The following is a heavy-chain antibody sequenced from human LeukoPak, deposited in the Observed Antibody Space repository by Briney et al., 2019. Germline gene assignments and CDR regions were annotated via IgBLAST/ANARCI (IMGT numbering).Heavy chain of an antibody. CDR2: IYPGGSAT. Sequence: GESLKISCKGSGYSFTSYWIGWVRQMPGKGLEWMGIIYPGGSATRYSPSFQGQVTISADKSISTAYLQWSSLKASDTAMYYSARGGVAYCSGGSCYFDYWGQGTLVTVSS. D-gene: IGHD2-15*01. CDR3: ARGGVAYCSGGSCYFDY. J-gene: IGHJ4*02. V-gene: IGHV5-51*01. CDR1: GYSFTSYW.